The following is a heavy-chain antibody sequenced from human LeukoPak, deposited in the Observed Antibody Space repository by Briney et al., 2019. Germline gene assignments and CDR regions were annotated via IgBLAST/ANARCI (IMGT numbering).Heavy chain of an antibody. Sequence: TGGSLRLSCAASGFTFSCCGMHWVRQAPGKGLEWVAVVSFDGSNKYYADPVKGRFTISRDNSYNTLYLQMNSLRADDTAVYYCVKGRWDNSAWYFDYWGQGTLVTVSS. D-gene: IGHD6-19*01. CDR1: GFTFSCCG. V-gene: IGHV3-30*18. CDR2: VSFDGSNK. J-gene: IGHJ4*02. CDR3: VKGRWDNSAWYFDY.